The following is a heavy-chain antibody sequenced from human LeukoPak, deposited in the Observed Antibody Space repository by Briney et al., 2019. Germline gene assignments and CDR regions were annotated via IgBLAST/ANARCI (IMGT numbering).Heavy chain of an antibody. CDR1: GGSISSGSYY. CDR3: ARDTPYDFWSGYSVYYYYYMDV. V-gene: IGHV4-61*02. CDR2: IYYSGST. Sequence: SQTLSLTCTVSGGSISSGSYYWSWIRQPAGKGLEWIGRIYYSGSTNYNPSLKSRVTISVDTSKNQFSLKLSSVTAADTAVYYCARDTPYDFWSGYSVYYYYYMDVWGKGTTVTVSS. J-gene: IGHJ6*03. D-gene: IGHD3-3*01.